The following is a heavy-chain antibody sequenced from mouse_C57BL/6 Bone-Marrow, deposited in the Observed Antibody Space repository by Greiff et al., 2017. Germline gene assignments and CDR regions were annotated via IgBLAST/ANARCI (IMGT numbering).Heavy chain of an antibody. CDR2: IYPGNSDT. J-gene: IGHJ2*01. V-gene: IGHV1-5*01. CDR3: TRSFYYYEYFDY. Sequence: VQLQQSGTVLARPGASVKMSCKTSGYTFTSYWMHWVKQRPGPGLEWIGAIYPGNSDTSYNQKFKGKAKLTAVTSASPAYMELSSLTNEDSAVYYCTRSFYYYEYFDYWGQGTTLTVSS. CDR1: GYTFTSYW. D-gene: IGHD1-1*01.